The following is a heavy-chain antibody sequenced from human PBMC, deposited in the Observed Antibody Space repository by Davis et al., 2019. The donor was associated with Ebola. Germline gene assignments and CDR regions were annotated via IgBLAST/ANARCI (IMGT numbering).Heavy chain of an antibody. CDR3: AGRRQVTANYYYYYGMDV. Sequence: SETLSLTCAVSGGSISSSNWWSWVRQPPGKGLEWIGEIYHSGSTNYNPSLKSRVTISVDKSKNQFSLKLSSVTAADTAVYYCAGRRQVTANYYYYYGMDVWGQGTTVTVSS. CDR1: GGSISSSNW. D-gene: IGHD2-21*02. CDR2: IYHSGST. V-gene: IGHV4-4*02. J-gene: IGHJ6*02.